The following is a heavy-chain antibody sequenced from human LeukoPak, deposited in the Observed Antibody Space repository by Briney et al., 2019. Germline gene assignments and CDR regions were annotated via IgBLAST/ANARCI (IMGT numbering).Heavy chain of an antibody. J-gene: IGHJ6*03. CDR3: ARLQGKQNKYRSYGSGMGYYYYMDV. CDR2: INHSGST. CDR1: GGSFSGYY. Sequence: SETLSLTCAVYGGSFSGYYWSWIRQPPGKGLEWIGEINHSGSTNYNPSLKSRVTISVDTSKNQFSLKLSSVTAADTAVYYCARLQGKQNKYRSYGSGMGYYYYMDVWGKGTTVTISS. V-gene: IGHV4-34*01. D-gene: IGHD3-10*01.